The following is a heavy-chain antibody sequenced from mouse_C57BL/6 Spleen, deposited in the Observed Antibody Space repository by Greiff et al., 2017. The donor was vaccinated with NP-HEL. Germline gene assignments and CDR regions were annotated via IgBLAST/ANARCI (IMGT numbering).Heavy chain of an antibody. Sequence: EVQLQQSGPELVKPGASVKIPCKASGYTFTDYNMDWVKQSHGKSLEWIGDINPNNGGTIYNQKFKGKATLTVDKSSSTGYMELRSLTSEDTAVYYGARGGGGWFAYWGQGTLVTVSA. CDR1: GYTFTDYN. CDR2: INPNNGGT. J-gene: IGHJ3*01. V-gene: IGHV1-18*01. CDR3: ARGGGGWFAY.